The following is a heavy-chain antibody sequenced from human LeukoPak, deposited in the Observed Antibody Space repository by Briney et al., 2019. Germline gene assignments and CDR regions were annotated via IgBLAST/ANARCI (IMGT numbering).Heavy chain of an antibody. Sequence: SETLSLTCAVYGGSFSGYYWSWIRQSPGKGLEWIGEINHSGSTNYNPSLKSRVTISVDTSKNQFSLKLTSVTAADTAVYYCARPLGQGNEYGMDVWGQGATVTVSS. CDR1: GGSFSGYY. CDR3: ARPLGQGNEYGMDV. J-gene: IGHJ6*02. D-gene: IGHD1-1*01. V-gene: IGHV4-34*01. CDR2: INHSGST.